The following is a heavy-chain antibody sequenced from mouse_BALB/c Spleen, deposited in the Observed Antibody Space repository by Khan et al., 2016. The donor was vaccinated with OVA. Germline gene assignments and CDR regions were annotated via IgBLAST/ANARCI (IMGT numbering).Heavy chain of an antibody. Sequence: VQLKESGGDLVKPGGSLKLSCAASGFTFSTYGMSWVRQTPDKRLEWVAGISSGGSYTYYPDSVKGRFTISRDNAKNTLHLQMSSLRSEDTAMYYCTRLAYYDNSEGFAYWGQGTLVTVSA. CDR2: ISSGGSYT. D-gene: IGHD2-4*01. J-gene: IGHJ3*01. CDR1: GFTFSTYG. CDR3: TRLAYYDNSEGFAY. V-gene: IGHV5-6*01.